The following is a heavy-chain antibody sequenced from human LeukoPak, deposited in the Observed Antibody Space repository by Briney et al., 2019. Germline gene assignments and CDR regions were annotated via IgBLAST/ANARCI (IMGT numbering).Heavy chain of an antibody. CDR1: GFTFSDYY. Sequence: LRLSCAASGFTFSDYYMSWIRQHPGKGLEWIGYIYYSGSTYYNPSLKSRVTISVDTSKNQFSLKLSSVTAADTAVYYCARGGAYDAFDIWGQGTMVTVSS. CDR3: ARGGAYDAFDI. J-gene: IGHJ3*02. D-gene: IGHD4/OR15-4a*01. V-gene: IGHV4-31*02. CDR2: IYYSGST.